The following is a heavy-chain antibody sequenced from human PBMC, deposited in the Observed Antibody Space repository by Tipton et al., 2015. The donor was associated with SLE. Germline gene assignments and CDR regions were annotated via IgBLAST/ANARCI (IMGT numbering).Heavy chain of an antibody. CDR3: ARADTSRGAFDV. V-gene: IGHV3-49*04. CDR1: GFYFGVYA. CDR2: IRINSNGGSK. Sequence: SLRLSCTTSGFYFGVYAMVWVRQGPGEVLEWISFIRINSNGGSKEYAESVRGRFTISRDDSKGIAYLQMTSLKSDDTALYYCARADTSRGAFDVWGQGTTVTVSS. J-gene: IGHJ3*01.